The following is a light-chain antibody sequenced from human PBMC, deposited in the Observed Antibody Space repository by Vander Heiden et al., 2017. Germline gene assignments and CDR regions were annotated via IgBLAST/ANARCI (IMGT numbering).Light chain of an antibody. CDR1: QSISNY. J-gene: IGKJ2*01. V-gene: IGKV1-39*01. Sequence: DIQMTQSPSSLSAPVGDRVTITCRASQSISNYLNWYQQKPGKAPKVLIYATSSLQSGVPSRFSGSGSGTYFTLTISSLQAEDFAAYYCQQSYSTPYTFGQGTKLDIK. CDR2: ATS. CDR3: QQSYSTPYT.